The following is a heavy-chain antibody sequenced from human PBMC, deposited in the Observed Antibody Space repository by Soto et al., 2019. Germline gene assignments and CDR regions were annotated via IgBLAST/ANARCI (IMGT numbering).Heavy chain of an antibody. CDR2: IYYSGST. D-gene: IGHD3-9*01. J-gene: IGHJ4*02. CDR3: ARAEHDGRYFDWLSRGYFDY. CDR1: GGSISSYY. V-gene: IGHV4-59*01. Sequence: SETLSLTCTVSGGSISSYYWSWIRQPPGKGLEWIGYIYYSGSTNYNPSLKSRVTISVDTSKNQFSLKLSSVTAADTAVYYFARAEHDGRYFDWLSRGYFDYWGQGTLVTVSS.